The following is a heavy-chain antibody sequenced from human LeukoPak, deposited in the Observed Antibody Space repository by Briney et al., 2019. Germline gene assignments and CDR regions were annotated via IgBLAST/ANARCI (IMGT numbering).Heavy chain of an antibody. CDR3: VKGRISEDGLDF. D-gene: IGHD6-13*01. Sequence: GGSLRLSCAASGFTFSRSAMTWVRQTPGRGLDWVSSISSSGNTYYADSVKGRFTISRDNSKNMLYLQMNSLRAEDTAVYYCVKGRISEDGLDFWGQGTLDTVSS. J-gene: IGHJ4*02. CDR2: ISSSGNT. V-gene: IGHV3-23*01. CDR1: GFTFSRSA.